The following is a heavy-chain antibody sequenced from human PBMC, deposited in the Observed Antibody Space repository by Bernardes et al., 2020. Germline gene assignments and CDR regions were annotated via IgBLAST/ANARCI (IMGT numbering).Heavy chain of an antibody. Sequence: GGSLRLSCAASRFTFRSYEMNWVRQAPGKGLEWVSHISSSGRTIYYADSVKGRFTISRDNAKNSLYLQMNSLRADDTAVYYCARSNWFDSWGQGTLVTVSS. CDR1: RFTFRSYE. CDR3: ARSNWFDS. CDR2: ISSSGRTI. V-gene: IGHV3-48*03. J-gene: IGHJ5*01.